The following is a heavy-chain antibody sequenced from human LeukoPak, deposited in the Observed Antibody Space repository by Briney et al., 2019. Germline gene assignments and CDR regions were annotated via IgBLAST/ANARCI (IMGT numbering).Heavy chain of an antibody. CDR1: GFTFTSYT. CDR2: ISSSGSYI. J-gene: IGHJ3*02. CDR3: ARSLIADGAFDI. D-gene: IGHD2-21*01. Sequence: KTGGSLRLSCAASGFTFTSYTMNWVRQAPGKGLQWVSDISSSGSYIDYADSVKGRFTISRDNAKNSLFLHMNSLRAEDTAVYSCARSLIADGAFDIWGQGTMVTVSS. V-gene: IGHV3-21*01.